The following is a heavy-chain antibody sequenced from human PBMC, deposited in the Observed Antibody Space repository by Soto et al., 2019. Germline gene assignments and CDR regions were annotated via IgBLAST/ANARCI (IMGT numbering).Heavy chain of an antibody. D-gene: IGHD5-18*01. Sequence: LRLSCAASGFTFSSYWMHWVRQAPGKGLVWVSHINPDGSATNYADSVKGRFTISRDNAKNTLYLQMNSLRAEDTAVFYCGRGGSDSPMAPGYWGQGTLVTVSS. V-gene: IGHV3-74*01. J-gene: IGHJ4*02. CDR1: GFTFSSYW. CDR2: INPDGSAT. CDR3: GRGGSDSPMAPGY.